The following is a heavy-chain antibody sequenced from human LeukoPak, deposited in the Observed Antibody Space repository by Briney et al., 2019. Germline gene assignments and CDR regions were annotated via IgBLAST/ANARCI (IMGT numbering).Heavy chain of an antibody. CDR1: GFTFSSYS. Sequence: PGRSLRLSCAASGFTFSSYSMNWVRQAPGKGLEWVSSISSSSSYIYYADSVKGRFTISRDNAKNSLYLQMNSVRAEDTAVYYCARDVVVDIVATIGNWFDPWGQGTLVTVSS. CDR2: ISSSSSYI. J-gene: IGHJ5*02. D-gene: IGHD5-12*01. CDR3: ARDVVVDIVATIGNWFDP. V-gene: IGHV3-21*01.